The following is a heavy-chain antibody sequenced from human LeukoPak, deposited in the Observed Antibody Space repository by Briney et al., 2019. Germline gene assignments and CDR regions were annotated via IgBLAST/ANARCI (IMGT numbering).Heavy chain of an antibody. Sequence: GASVKVSCKTSGYSFTNFGITWVRQAPGQGLEWMGWISGYNSKTFYAHEFQGRVTMTTDTSTSTAYMELRSLRSDDTAVYYCARVGGYGQPYYFDYWGQGTLVTVSS. CDR3: ARVGGYGQPYYFDY. CDR2: ISGYNSKT. D-gene: IGHD5-18*01. J-gene: IGHJ4*02. V-gene: IGHV1-18*01. CDR1: GYSFTNFG.